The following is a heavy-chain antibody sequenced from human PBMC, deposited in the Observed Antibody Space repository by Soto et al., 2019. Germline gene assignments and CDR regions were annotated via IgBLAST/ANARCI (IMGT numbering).Heavy chain of an antibody. J-gene: IGHJ5*02. Sequence: GGSLRLSCAASGFTFSSYSMNWVRQAPGKGLEWVSSISSSSAYIYYADSVKGRFTISRDNAKNSLYLQMNSLRAEDTSVYYCARDQPVAGGTSWFDPWGQGTLVTVSS. V-gene: IGHV3-21*01. D-gene: IGHD6-19*01. CDR2: ISSSSAYI. CDR3: ARDQPVAGGTSWFDP. CDR1: GFTFSSYS.